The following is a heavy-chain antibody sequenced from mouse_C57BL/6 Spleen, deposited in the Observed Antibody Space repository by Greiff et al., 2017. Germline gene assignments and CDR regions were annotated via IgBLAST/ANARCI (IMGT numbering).Heavy chain of an antibody. D-gene: IGHD1-1*01. Sequence: VQLQQSGAELVKPGASVKLSCTASGFNIKDYYMHWVKQRPEQGLEWIGRIDPEDGETQYAPKFQGKATIPADTSSNTAYLQRSSRTSEAAAVYYWANYDSSLYYFDYWGQGTTLTVSS. CDR2: IDPEDGET. CDR3: ANYDSSLYYFDY. CDR1: GFNIKDYY. J-gene: IGHJ2*01. V-gene: IGHV14-2*01.